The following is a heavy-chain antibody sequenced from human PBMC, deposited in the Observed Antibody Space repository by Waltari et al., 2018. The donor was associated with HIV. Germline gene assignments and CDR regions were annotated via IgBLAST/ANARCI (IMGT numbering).Heavy chain of an antibody. Sequence: EVQLVESGGGLVQPGGSLRLSCAASGFTFSGSWMTWVREAPGKGLEWVANIKQDASEKYYADSGKGRFTISRDNAKNSLYLQMNSVRAEDTAAYYCASLYCSCGSCYDYWGQGTLGTVAS. CDR2: IKQDASEK. CDR1: GFTFSGSW. V-gene: IGHV3-7*01. D-gene: IGHD2-15*01. CDR3: ASLYCSCGSCYDY. J-gene: IGHJ4*02.